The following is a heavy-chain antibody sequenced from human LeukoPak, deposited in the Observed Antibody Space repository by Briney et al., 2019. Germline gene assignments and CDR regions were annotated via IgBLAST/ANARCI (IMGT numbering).Heavy chain of an antibody. D-gene: IGHD1-26*01. J-gene: IGHJ6*03. V-gene: IGHV4-38-2*02. CDR2: IYHSGST. CDR3: AREGSGSSHPTPTGYYYYYMDV. CDR1: GYSISSGYY. Sequence: SETLSLTCTVSGYSISSGYYWGWIRQPPGKGLEWIGSIYHSGSTYYNPSLKSRVTISVDTSKNQFSLKLSSVTAADTAVYYCAREGSGSSHPTPTGYYYYYMDVWGKGTTVTVSS.